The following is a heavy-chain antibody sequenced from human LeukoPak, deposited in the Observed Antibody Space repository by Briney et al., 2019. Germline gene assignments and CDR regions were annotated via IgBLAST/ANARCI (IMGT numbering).Heavy chain of an antibody. CDR2: IKPDGSEK. CDR1: GFSLGNYW. CDR3: ARDLGGGAFDY. J-gene: IGHJ4*02. D-gene: IGHD2-21*01. V-gene: IGHV3-7*04. Sequence: GGSLRLSCAVSGFSLGNYWMSWVRQAPGKGLEGVINIKPDGSEKYYVDSVKGRFTISRDNAKNSLYLQMNSLRADDTAVYYCARDLGGGAFDYWGQGTLVTVSS.